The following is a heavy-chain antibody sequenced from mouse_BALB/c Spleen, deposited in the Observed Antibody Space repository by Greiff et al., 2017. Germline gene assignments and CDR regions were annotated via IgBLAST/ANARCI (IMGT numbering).Heavy chain of an antibody. CDR2: IWGYGST. V-gene: IGHV2-6-7*01. D-gene: IGHD2-2*01. Sequence: VKLLESGPGLVAPSQSLSLTCTVSGFSFTGYGVNWVRQPPGKGLEWLGMIWGYGSTDHNSTHNTRLSISNDNSTSQVFLKMNSLQTNDTARYYCARDRYGYDERSYAMDYWGQGTSVTVSS. J-gene: IGHJ4*01. CDR1: GFSFTGYG. CDR3: ARDRYGYDERSYAMDY.